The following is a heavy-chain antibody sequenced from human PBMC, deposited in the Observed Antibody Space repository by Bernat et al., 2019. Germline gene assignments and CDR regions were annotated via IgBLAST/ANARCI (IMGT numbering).Heavy chain of an antibody. J-gene: IGHJ5*02. CDR1: GLNVIYGW. V-gene: IGHV3-15*01. D-gene: IGHD3-10*01. CDR2: IRSKADGGPT. Sequence: EVQLVESGGVLVKPGGTLRLSCAASGLNVIYGWMTWVRQAPGKGLEWVGRIRSKADGGPTDYAAAVKGRFTISRDDSKDTLYLQMNNLKTEDTAVYYCTTYGSGSCPSWGQGTLVTVSS. CDR3: TTYGSGSCPS.